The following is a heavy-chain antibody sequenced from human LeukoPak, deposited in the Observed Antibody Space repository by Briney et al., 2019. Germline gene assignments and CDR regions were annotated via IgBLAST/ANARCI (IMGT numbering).Heavy chain of an antibody. D-gene: IGHD2-15*01. V-gene: IGHV1-69*05. CDR3: ARHSGYCSGSICYSEGHYYYMDV. CDR2: IIPIFGTA. Sequence: SVKVSCKASGGTFSSYSISWVRQAPGQGLEWMGRIIPIFGTANYEQKFQGRVTITTDESTSTAYMELSSLRSEDTAVYYCARHSGYCSGSICYSEGHYYYMDVWGKGTTVTVSS. J-gene: IGHJ6*03. CDR1: GGTFSSYS.